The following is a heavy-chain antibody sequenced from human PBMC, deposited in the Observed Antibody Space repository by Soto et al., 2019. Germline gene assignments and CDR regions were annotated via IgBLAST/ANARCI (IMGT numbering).Heavy chain of an antibody. CDR2: IYYSGST. V-gene: IGHV4-39*01. D-gene: IGHD1-26*01. Sequence: SETLSLTCTVSGGSISSSSYYWGWIRQPPGKGLEWIGSIYYSGSTYYNPSLKSRVTISVDTSKNQFSLKLSSVTAADTAVYYCARPNSGSYYRTYYFDYWGQGTLGTVSS. CDR1: GGSISSSSYY. CDR3: ARPNSGSYYRTYYFDY. J-gene: IGHJ4*02.